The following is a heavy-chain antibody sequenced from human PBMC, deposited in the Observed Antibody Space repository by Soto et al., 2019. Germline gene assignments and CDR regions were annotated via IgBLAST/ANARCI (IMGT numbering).Heavy chain of an antibody. D-gene: IGHD2-15*01. CDR3: VAELYSGGGCCTFDF. CDR1: GFTFTNSA. CDR2: IIVASGRT. J-gene: IGHJ3*01. Sequence: SVKVSCKTSGFTFTNSAVQWVRQARGQRLEWIGWIIVASGRTNYAREVQERVTISRDTSTATAYMELSGLRSEDTAVYYCVAELYSGGGCCTFDFWGQGTMVTVSS. V-gene: IGHV1-58*01.